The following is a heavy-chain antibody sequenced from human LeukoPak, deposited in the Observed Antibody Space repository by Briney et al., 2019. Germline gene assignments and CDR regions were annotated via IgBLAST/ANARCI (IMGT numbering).Heavy chain of an antibody. J-gene: IGHJ4*02. D-gene: IGHD6-19*01. V-gene: IGHV3-23*01. Sequence: GGSLRLSCAASGFSFSSYGMSWVRQAPGKGLEWVSAISGSGGSTYYADSVKGRFTISRDNSKNTLYLQMGSLRAEDMAVYYCARDRPYSSGWYFDYWGQGTLVTVSS. CDR3: ARDRPYSSGWYFDY. CDR1: GFSFSSYG. CDR2: ISGSGGST.